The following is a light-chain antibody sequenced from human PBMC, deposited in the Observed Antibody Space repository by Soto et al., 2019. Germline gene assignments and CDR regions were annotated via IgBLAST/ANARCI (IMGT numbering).Light chain of an antibody. CDR2: GAS. CDR1: QSVSSSY. CDR3: QQYGSSVT. V-gene: IGKV3-20*01. J-gene: IGKJ3*01. Sequence: EIVLTQSPGTLSVSPGERATLSCRASQSVSSSYLAWYQQKPGQAPRLLIYGASSRATGIPDRFSGSGSGTDFTLTISRLEPEDFAVYYCQQYGSSVTFGPGTKVDIK.